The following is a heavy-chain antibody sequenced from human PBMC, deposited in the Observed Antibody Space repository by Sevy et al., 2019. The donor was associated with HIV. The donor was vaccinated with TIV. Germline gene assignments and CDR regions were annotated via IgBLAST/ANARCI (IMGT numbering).Heavy chain of an antibody. J-gene: IGHJ4*02. CDR1: TGSFIGFY. CDR2: INNNGIT. D-gene: IGHD4-17*01. CDR3: ARVRSTTVTNPLVYYLDY. Sequence: SETLSLTCAASTGSFIGFYWSWIRQPPGKGLEWIGEINNNGITNYNPSLRSRVSVSVDTSKNQFSLKLTSVTAADTAVYYCARVRSTTVTNPLVYYLDYWGQGALVTVSS. V-gene: IGHV4-34*01.